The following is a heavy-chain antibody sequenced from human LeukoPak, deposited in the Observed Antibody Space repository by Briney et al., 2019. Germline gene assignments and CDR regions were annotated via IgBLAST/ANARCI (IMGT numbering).Heavy chain of an antibody. CDR3: ARVSGYDLKIDY. CDR1: GGSISSSSYY. J-gene: IGHJ4*02. CDR2: IYYSGST. Sequence: PSETLSLTCTVSGGSISSSSYYWGWIRQPPGKGLEWIGSIYYSGSTYYNPSLKSRVTISVDTSKNQFSLKLSSVTAADTAVYYCARVSGYDLKIDYWGQGTLVTVSS. D-gene: IGHD5-12*01. V-gene: IGHV4-39*07.